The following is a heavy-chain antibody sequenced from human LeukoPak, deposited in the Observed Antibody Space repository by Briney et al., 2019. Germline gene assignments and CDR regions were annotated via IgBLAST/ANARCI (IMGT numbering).Heavy chain of an antibody. CDR1: GFTFSGNW. D-gene: IGHD3-16*02. J-gene: IGHJ4*02. Sequence: GGSLRLSCAASGFTFSGNWMTWVRQAPGKGLERVANIKEDGSETYYVDSVKGRFTVSRDNAKNTVYLQMNSLRVEDTAVYYCARDTGEAYYRYWGQGTLVTVSS. V-gene: IGHV3-7*01. CDR3: ARDTGEAYYRY. CDR2: IKEDGSET.